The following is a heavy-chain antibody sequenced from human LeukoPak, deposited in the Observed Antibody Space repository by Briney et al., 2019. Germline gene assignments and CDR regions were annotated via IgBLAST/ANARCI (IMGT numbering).Heavy chain of an antibody. CDR2: IYPAGFT. D-gene: IGHD3-10*01. Sequence: SETLSLTCTLSGGSMSDNFWNWIRQPAGKGLEWVGRIYPAGFTSYNPSLKSRLTISIDTSKIQFSLRLRSVSAADTAVYYCARCSYYGAGNSPYDLWGQGTLVTVSS. J-gene: IGHJ4*02. CDR3: ARCSYYGAGNSPYDL. V-gene: IGHV4-4*07. CDR1: GGSMSDNF.